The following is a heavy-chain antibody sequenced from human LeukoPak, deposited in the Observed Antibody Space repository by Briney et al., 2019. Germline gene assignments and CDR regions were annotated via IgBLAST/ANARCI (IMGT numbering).Heavy chain of an antibody. J-gene: IGHJ6*02. V-gene: IGHV1-69*13. Sequence: GASVKVSCKASGGTFSSYAISWVRQAPGQGLEWMGQIIPIFGSAHYAQKFQDRVTSTVDESTSTAYMELSSLRSEDTAVYYCALLRAGRTSSHQEYYYSYGMDVWGQGTTVTVSS. D-gene: IGHD3-10*01. CDR2: IIPIFGSA. CDR1: GGTFSSYA. CDR3: ALLRAGRTSSHQEYYYSYGMDV.